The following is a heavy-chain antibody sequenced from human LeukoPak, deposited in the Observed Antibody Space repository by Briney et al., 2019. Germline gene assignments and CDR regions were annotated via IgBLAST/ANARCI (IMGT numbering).Heavy chain of an antibody. V-gene: IGHV3-20*04. Sequence: GGSLRLSCAASGFSFDVYAMSWVRQAPGKGLEWVSGINWNGGSTGYADSVKGRFTISRDNAKNSLYLQMNSLRAEDTAVYYCASFLSSGYYQTWYDPWGQGTLVTVSS. CDR1: GFSFDVYA. D-gene: IGHD3-22*01. J-gene: IGHJ5*02. CDR2: INWNGGST. CDR3: ASFLSSGYYQTWYDP.